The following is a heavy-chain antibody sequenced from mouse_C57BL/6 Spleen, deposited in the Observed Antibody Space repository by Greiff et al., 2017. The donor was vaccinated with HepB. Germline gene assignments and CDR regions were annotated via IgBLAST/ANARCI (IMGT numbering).Heavy chain of an antibody. CDR3: ARERIIYYDYDRTFAY. CDR2: IHPNSGST. CDR1: GYTFTGYW. V-gene: IGHV1-64*01. D-gene: IGHD2-4*01. J-gene: IGHJ3*01. Sequence: QVQLQQSGAELVKPGASVKLSCKASGYTFTGYWMHWVKQRPGQGLEWIGMIHPNSGSTNYNEKFKSKATLTVDKSSSTAYMQLSSLTSEDSAVYYCARERIIYYDYDRTFAYWGQGTLVTVSA.